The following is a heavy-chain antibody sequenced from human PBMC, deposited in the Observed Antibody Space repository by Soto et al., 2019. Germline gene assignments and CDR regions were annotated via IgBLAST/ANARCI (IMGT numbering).Heavy chain of an antibody. CDR1: GFTFTRAW. V-gene: IGHV3-15*07. CDR3: AADLPDWGAYAFDY. Sequence: GGSLRLSCAASGFTFTRAWLNWVRQAPGKGLEWVGRAKSEINGGAVDYAAPVKGRFTFSRDASQNTVYLQMNSLRADDTAVYYCAADLPDWGAYAFDYWGHGTQVTVSS. J-gene: IGHJ4*01. D-gene: IGHD3-16*01. CDR2: AKSEINGGAV.